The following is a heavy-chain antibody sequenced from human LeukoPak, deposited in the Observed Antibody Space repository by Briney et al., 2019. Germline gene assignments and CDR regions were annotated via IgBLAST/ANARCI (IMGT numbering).Heavy chain of an antibody. J-gene: IGHJ6*03. CDR1: GFTFSSYS. V-gene: IGHV3-21*01. Sequence: GGSLRLSCAASGFTFSSYSLNWVRQAPGKGLEWVSSISSSSSYIYYADSVKGRFTISRDNAKNSLYLQMNSLRAEDTAVYYCARDQIGQKIGVVIIKYYYYYMDVWGKGTTVTVSS. CDR3: ARDQIGQKIGVVIIKYYYYYMDV. D-gene: IGHD3-3*01. CDR2: ISSSSSYI.